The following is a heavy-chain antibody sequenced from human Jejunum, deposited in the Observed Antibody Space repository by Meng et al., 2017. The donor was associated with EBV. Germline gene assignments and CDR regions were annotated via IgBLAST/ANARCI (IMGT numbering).Heavy chain of an antibody. CDR1: GYNFIGYY. J-gene: IGHJ4*02. V-gene: IGHV1-2*06. Sequence: QVQLVQSGAEVKKPGASVKVSCQASGYNFIGYYIHWVRQAPGQGLEWMGRINLNSGGTDSAQRFQGRVTMTRDTSTSTAYMELSRLGSGDTAVYYCARDFSLHCYGGSCYLDYWGQGTLVTVSS. D-gene: IGHD2-15*01. CDR2: INLNSGGT. CDR3: ARDFSLHCYGGSCYLDY.